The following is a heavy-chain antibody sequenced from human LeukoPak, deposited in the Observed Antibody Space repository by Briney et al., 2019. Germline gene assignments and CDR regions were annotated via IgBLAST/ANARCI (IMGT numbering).Heavy chain of an antibody. D-gene: IGHD6-13*01. CDR3: AKDPKRSRAAAHLNWFDP. V-gene: IGHV3-23*01. CDR1: GFTFISYA. Sequence: GGSLRLSCAASGFTFISYAMTWVRQAPGKGLEWVSAISGSGGSTYYADSVKGRFTISRDNSKNTLYLQMNSLRAEDTAVYYCAKDPKRSRAAAHLNWFDPWGQGTLVTVSS. J-gene: IGHJ5*02. CDR2: ISGSGGST.